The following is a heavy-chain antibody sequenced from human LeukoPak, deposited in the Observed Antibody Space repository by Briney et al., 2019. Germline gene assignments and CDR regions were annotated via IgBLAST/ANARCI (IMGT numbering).Heavy chain of an antibody. J-gene: IGHJ4*02. CDR2: ISGSGNSA. CDR1: GFTFSSYA. Sequence: GGSLRLSCAASGFTFSSYAMSWVRQAPGKGLEWVSGISGSGNSAFYPDSVKGRFTFSRDNAKNTLYLQMNSLRVEDTAVYYCARESYRGLGYWGQGTLVTVSS. V-gene: IGHV3-23*01. D-gene: IGHD3-10*01. CDR3: ARESYRGLGY.